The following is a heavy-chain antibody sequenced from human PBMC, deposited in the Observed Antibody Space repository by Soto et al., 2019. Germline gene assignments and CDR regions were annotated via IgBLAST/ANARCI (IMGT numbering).Heavy chain of an antibody. Sequence: QVQLVQSGAEVKKPGASVKVSCKASGYILTNSYMHWVRQAPGQGLEWMGLINPTSGVTTYTQKFLGRVTMTRDTSTSTVYMELSSLTSEDTAIYYCARGGGGLDYWGQGTLVTVSS. CDR1: GYILTNSY. J-gene: IGHJ4*02. V-gene: IGHV1-46*01. CDR2: INPTSGVT. D-gene: IGHD3-10*01. CDR3: ARGGGGLDY.